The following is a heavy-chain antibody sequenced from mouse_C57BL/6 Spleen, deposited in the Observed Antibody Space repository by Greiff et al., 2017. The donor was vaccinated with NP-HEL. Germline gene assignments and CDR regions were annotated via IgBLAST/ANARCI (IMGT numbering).Heavy chain of an antibody. V-gene: IGHV5-9*01. Sequence: EVMLVESGGGLVKPGGSLKLSCAASGFTFSSYTMSWVRQTPEKRLEWVATLSGGGGNTYYPDSVKGRFTISRDNAKNTLYLQMSSLRSEDTALYYCARRSNYEGYAMDYWGQGTSVTVSS. J-gene: IGHJ4*01. CDR3: ARRSNYEGYAMDY. CDR1: GFTFSSYT. D-gene: IGHD2-5*01. CDR2: LSGGGGNT.